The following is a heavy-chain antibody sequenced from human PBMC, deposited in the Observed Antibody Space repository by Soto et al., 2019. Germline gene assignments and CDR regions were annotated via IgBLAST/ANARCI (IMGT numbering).Heavy chain of an antibody. CDR2: IYYSGST. Sequence: SETLRLTYTVSGGSISSGDYYWSCIRQPPGKGLEWIGYIYYSGSTYYNPSLKSRVTISVDTSKNQFSLKLSSVTAADTAVYYCARGLDDSSGYPFDYWGQGTLVTVSS. D-gene: IGHD3-22*01. V-gene: IGHV4-30-4*01. CDR1: GGSISSGDYY. J-gene: IGHJ4*02. CDR3: ARGLDDSSGYPFDY.